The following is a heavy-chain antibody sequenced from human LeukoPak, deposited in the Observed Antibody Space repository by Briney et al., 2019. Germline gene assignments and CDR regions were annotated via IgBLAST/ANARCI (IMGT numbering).Heavy chain of an antibody. Sequence: PGGSLRLSCAASGFTFSSSAMSWVRQVPGKGLEWVSGISASGGSTSYADSVRGRFTISRDNSKNTLYLQMNSLRAEDTAVYYCAREWELLNDAFDIWGQGTMVTVSS. J-gene: IGHJ3*02. V-gene: IGHV3-23*01. CDR1: GFTFSSSA. CDR2: ISASGGST. D-gene: IGHD1-26*01. CDR3: AREWELLNDAFDI.